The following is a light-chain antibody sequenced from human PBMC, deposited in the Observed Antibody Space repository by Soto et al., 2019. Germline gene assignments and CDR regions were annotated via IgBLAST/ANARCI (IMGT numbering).Light chain of an antibody. V-gene: IGKV1-17*01. CDR3: LHHDTYPWT. J-gene: IGKJ1*01. CDR2: GAF. CDR1: QDIGNR. Sequence: DIQMTQSPSSLSAYEGDRVTITCRASQDIGNRLVWYQQKPGKAPKRLIYGAFSLQSGVPSRFSGSGSGTEFTLTISSLQTEDFATYYCLHHDTYPWTVGQGTQVEI.